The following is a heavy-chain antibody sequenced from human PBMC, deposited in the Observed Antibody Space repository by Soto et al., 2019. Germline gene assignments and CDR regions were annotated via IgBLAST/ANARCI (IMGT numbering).Heavy chain of an antibody. D-gene: IGHD2-8*01. Sequence: EVQLVESGGGLVKPGGSLRLSCGASGFTFSHAWMNWVRQAPGKGLEWVGRIKSKIDGGTSDYAAPVKGRFSISRDDSKDTLFLQMNSLKTEDTAVYFCATMCHCSNGVCSYYYYGMDVWGLGTTVTVSS. CDR1: GFTFSHAW. CDR2: IKSKIDGGTS. CDR3: ATMCHCSNGVCSYYYYGMDV. V-gene: IGHV3-15*07. J-gene: IGHJ6*02.